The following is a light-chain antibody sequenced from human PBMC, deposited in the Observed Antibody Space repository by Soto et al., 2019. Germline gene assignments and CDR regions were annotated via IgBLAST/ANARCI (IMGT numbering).Light chain of an antibody. CDR3: GSWDSSLSAYV. V-gene: IGLV1-51*01. CDR2: DDN. J-gene: IGLJ1*01. Sequence: QSVLTQPPSVSAAPGQEVTISCSGSSSNIGGNSVSWYQQLPGTAPKLLIYDDNKRPSGIPDRFSGSKSGTSATLGITGFQXGDEADYYCGSWDSSLSAYVFGTGTKV. CDR1: SSNIGGNS.